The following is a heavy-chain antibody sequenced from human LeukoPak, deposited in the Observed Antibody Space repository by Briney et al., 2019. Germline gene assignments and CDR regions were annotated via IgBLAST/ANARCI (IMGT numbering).Heavy chain of an antibody. J-gene: IGHJ6*02. V-gene: IGHV3-23*01. CDR2: IGGSGGDT. CDR3: VPLGGLGYYQYGMDV. D-gene: IGHD3/OR15-3a*01. Sequence: GGSLRLSCAAPGFTFSNVWMSWARQAPGKGLEWVSGIGGSGGDTFYADSVRGRFTVSRDNSKNTLFLQIDSLRTEDTAVYYCVPLGGLGYYQYGMDVWGRGTTVTVSS. CDR1: GFTFSNVW.